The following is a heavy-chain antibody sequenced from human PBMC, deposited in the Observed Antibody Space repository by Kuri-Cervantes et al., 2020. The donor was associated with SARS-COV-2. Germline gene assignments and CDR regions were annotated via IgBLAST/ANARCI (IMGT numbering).Heavy chain of an antibody. CDR3: AKDRVGVQDF. Sequence: GSLRLSCVASGSNFSRTDMHWVRQAPEEGREWVAVISPDGANKKCIASGKGRFTITIDNSQNTLYLHMKSLRSGDTAMYDWAKDRVGVQDFWGQGTLVTVSS. CDR2: ISPDGANK. V-gene: IGHV3-30*18. J-gene: IGHJ4*02. CDR1: GSNFSRTD. D-gene: IGHD2-21*01.